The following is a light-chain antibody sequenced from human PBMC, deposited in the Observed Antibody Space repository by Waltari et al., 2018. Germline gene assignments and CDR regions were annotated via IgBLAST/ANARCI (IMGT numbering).Light chain of an antibody. Sequence: AVVTQEPSLTVSPGGTVTLPCGSSTGAVTNGHYPSWFQQKPGQAPRTLIYDTNNKHSWTPARCSGSILGGKAALTLSGAQPEDEAEYYCLLSYSDARVFGGGTKVTVL. CDR1: TGAVTNGHY. CDR3: LLSYSDARV. J-gene: IGLJ3*02. V-gene: IGLV7-46*01. CDR2: DTN.